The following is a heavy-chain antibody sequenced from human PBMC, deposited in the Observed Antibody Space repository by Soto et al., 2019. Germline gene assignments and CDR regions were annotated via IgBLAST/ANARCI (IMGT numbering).Heavy chain of an antibody. Sequence: PSETLSLTCTVSGGAVSSSSYYWGWGRQPPGKGLEGMGRVYYSGSTYYNPSLESRVTISVDKSKNLSCLKLMSLSAADTVVYYCVRLERLATISYYFDYWGQGALVTVSS. J-gene: IGHJ4*02. V-gene: IGHV4-39*01. CDR3: VRLERLATISYYFDY. CDR2: VYYSGST. D-gene: IGHD1-26*01. CDR1: GGAVSSSSYY.